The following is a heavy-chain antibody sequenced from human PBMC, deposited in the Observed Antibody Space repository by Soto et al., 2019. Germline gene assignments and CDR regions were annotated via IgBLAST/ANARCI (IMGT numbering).Heavy chain of an antibody. CDR2: IWYDGSNK. CDR3: ARGGCSSTSCYHFDY. Sequence: QVQLVESGGGVVQPGRSLRLSCAASGFTFSSYGMHWVRQAAGKGLEWVAVIWYDGSNKYYADSVKGRFTISRDNSKNTLYLQMNSLRAEDTAVYYCARGGCSSTSCYHFDYWGQGTLVTVSS. D-gene: IGHD2-2*01. J-gene: IGHJ4*02. CDR1: GFTFSSYG. V-gene: IGHV3-33*01.